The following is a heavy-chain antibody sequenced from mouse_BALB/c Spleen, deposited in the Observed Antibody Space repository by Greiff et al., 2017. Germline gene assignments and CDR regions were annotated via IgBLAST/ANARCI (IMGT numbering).Heavy chain of an antibody. Sequence: VQLQQSGAELAKPGASVKMSCKASGYTFTSYWMHWVKQRPGQGLEWIGYINPSTGYTEYNQKFKDKATLTADKSSSTAYMQLSSLTSEDSAVYYCSRWVITEGFAYWGQGTLVTVSA. CDR2: INPSTGYT. J-gene: IGHJ3*01. V-gene: IGHV1-7*01. CDR1: GYTFTSYW. D-gene: IGHD2-4*01. CDR3: SRWVITEGFAY.